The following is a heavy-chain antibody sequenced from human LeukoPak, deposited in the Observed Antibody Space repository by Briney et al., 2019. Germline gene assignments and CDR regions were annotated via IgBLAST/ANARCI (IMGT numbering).Heavy chain of an antibody. CDR1: GYTFTGYY. D-gene: IGHD3-22*01. V-gene: IGHV1-2*02. CDR3: ARQNEYYYDSSGYYYDVGFDY. J-gene: IGHJ4*02. Sequence: ASVKVSCKASGYTFTGYYMHWVRQAPGQGLEWMGWINPNSGGTNYAQKFQGRVTMTRDTSISTAYMELSRLRSDDTAVYYCARQNEYYYDSSGYYYDVGFDYWGQGTLVTVSS. CDR2: INPNSGGT.